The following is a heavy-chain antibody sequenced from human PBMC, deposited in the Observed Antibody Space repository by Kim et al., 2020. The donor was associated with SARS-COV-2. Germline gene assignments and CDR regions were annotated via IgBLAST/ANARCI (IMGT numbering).Heavy chain of an antibody. D-gene: IGHD6-13*01. J-gene: IGHJ4*02. Sequence: TANYAQKFQGRVTITADESTSTAYMELSSLRSEDTAVYYCARDLAAGTNYWGQGTLVTVSS. V-gene: IGHV1-69*01. CDR2: TA. CDR3: ARDLAAGTNY.